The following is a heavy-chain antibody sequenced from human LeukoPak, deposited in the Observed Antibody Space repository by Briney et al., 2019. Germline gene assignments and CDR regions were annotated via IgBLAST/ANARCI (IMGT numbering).Heavy chain of an antibody. V-gene: IGHV3-21*01. CDR2: ISSSSSYI. D-gene: IGHD6-19*01. CDR3: ARDPSAVAGTSWFDP. CDR1: GFTFSSYS. J-gene: IGHJ5*02. Sequence: GGSLRLSCAASGFTFSSYSMNWVRQAPGKGLEWVSSISSSSSYIYYADSVKGRFTISRDNAKNSLYLQMNSLRAEDTAVYYCARDPSAVAGTSWFDPWGQGTLVTVSS.